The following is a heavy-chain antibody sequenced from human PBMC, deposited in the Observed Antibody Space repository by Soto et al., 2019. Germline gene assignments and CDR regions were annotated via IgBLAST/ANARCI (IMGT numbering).Heavy chain of an antibody. D-gene: IGHD3-10*01. CDR1: GGTFSSYA. V-gene: IGHV1-69*13. CDR3: ARYLPFYGSGNIIGHFDY. J-gene: IGHJ4*02. Sequence: GASVKVSCKASGGTFSSYAISWVRQAPGQGLEWMGGIIPIFGTANYAQKFQGRVTITADESTSTAYMELSSLRSEDTAVYYCARYLPFYGSGNIIGHFDYWGQGTLVTVSS. CDR2: IIPIFGTA.